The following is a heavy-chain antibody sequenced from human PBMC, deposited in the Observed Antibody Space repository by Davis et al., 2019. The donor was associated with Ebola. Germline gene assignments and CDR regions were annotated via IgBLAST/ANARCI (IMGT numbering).Heavy chain of an antibody. CDR2: IYYSGST. V-gene: IGHV4-59*08. D-gene: IGHD6-13*01. CDR1: GGSISSYY. Sequence: MPSETLSLTCTVSGGSISSYYWSWIRQPPGKGLEWIGYIYYSGSTNYNPSLKSRVTISVDTSKNQFSLKLSSVTAADTAVYYCARLGCSSSWGVWWFDPWGQGTLVTVSS. CDR3: ARLGCSSSWGVWWFDP. J-gene: IGHJ5*02.